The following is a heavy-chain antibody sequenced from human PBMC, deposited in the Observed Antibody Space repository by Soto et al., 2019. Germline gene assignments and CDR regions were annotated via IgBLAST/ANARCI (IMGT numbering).Heavy chain of an antibody. CDR3: ARDGYFDH. CDR2: ISATNGNT. V-gene: IGHV1-18*01. Sequence: QVQLVQSGAELKKPGDSVRVSCKASGYTFTSYGIGWGLQAPGQGREWMGWISATNGNTKYAQKVQGRVTMTTDASTSTAYMELRSLRSDDAAVYYCARDGYFDHWGQGTLVTVSS. J-gene: IGHJ4*02. CDR1: GYTFTSYG.